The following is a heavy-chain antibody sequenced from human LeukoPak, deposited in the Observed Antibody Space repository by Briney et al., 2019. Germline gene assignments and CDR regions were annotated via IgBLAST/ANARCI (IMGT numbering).Heavy chain of an antibody. J-gene: IGHJ5*02. V-gene: IGHV4-59*12. Sequence: SETLSLTCTVSGGSISSYHWSWIRQPPGKGLEWIGYIYYSGSTNYNPSLKSRVTISVDTSKNQFSLKLSSVTAADTAVYYCARGRIGSSGWNHWRGSPATHSRYNWFDPWGQGTLVTVSS. CDR3: ARGRIGSSGWNHWRGSPATHSRYNWFDP. CDR1: GGSISSYH. CDR2: IYYSGST. D-gene: IGHD6-19*01.